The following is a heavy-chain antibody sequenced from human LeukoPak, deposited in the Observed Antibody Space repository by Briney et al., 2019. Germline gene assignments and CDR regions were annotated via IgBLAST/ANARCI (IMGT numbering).Heavy chain of an antibody. CDR2: IYYSGST. CDR1: GGSFSGYC. Sequence: SETLSLTCAVYGGSFSGYCWSWIRQHPGKGLEWIGYIYYSGSTYYNPSLKSRVTISVDTSKNQFSLKLSSVTAADTAVYYCARRYDFWSGPIFDYWGQGTLVTVSS. CDR3: ARRYDFWSGPIFDY. D-gene: IGHD3-3*01. J-gene: IGHJ4*02. V-gene: IGHV4-31*11.